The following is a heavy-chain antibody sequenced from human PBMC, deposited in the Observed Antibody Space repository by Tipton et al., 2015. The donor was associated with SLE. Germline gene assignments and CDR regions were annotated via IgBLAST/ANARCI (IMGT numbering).Heavy chain of an antibody. Sequence: SLRLSCVGSGLTFSNYSMNWIRQGPGRGLEWVSSISSGGRRHMYYADSVKGRFTISRDNAKNSLYLQMDSLRAEDTAVYYCAKVLTITYAMDVWGPGTTVTVSS. J-gene: IGHJ6*02. CDR3: AKVLTITYAMDV. D-gene: IGHD3-9*01. CDR1: GLTFSNYS. V-gene: IGHV3-21*01. CDR2: ISSGGRRHM.